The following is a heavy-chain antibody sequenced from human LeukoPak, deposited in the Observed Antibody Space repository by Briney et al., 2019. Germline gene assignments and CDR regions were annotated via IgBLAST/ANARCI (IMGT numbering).Heavy chain of an antibody. CDR3: ARTGIKGQWLVPFDY. CDR1: GGSISSSGFH. J-gene: IGHJ4*02. D-gene: IGHD6-19*01. V-gene: IGHV4-39*01. Sequence: SETLSLTCTVSGGSISSSGFHWGWIRQPPQKGLEWIGTIYYSGDTYYNPSLKSRVSTSVDTSKNQFSLKLSSVTAADTAVYYCARTGIKGQWLVPFDYWGQGTLVTVSS. CDR2: IYYSGDT.